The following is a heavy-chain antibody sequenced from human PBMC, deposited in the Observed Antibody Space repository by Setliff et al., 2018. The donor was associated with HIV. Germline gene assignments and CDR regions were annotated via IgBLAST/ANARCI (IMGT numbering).Heavy chain of an antibody. CDR3: ARPSPLGGDITTPYDY. J-gene: IGHJ4*02. D-gene: IGHD3-16*01. V-gene: IGHV3-13*01. CDR1: GFIFSNHD. CDR2: IGTGGDT. Sequence: PGGSLRLSCEASGFIFSNHDFHWVRQAAAKGLEWVAAIGTGGDTYYVDSVKGRFTISRENARNSLYLQMNSLRAGDTAVYYCARPSPLGGDITTPYDYWGQGTLVTVSS.